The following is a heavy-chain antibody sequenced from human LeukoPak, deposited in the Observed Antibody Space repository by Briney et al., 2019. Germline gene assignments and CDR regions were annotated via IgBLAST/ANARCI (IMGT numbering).Heavy chain of an antibody. Sequence: PSETLSLTCTVSGASISSYYWSWIRQPAWKGLEWIGRIYTSGSTNYNPSLNSRVTMSVDTSKNRFSLRLSSVTAADTAVYYCARDIDYWGQGTLVTVSS. J-gene: IGHJ4*02. V-gene: IGHV4-4*07. CDR2: IYTSGST. CDR3: ARDIDY. CDR1: GASISSYY.